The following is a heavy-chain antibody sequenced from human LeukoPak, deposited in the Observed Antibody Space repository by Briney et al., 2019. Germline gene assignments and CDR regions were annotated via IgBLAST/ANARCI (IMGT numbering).Heavy chain of an antibody. J-gene: IGHJ6*03. CDR2: IIPIFGTA. CDR3: ATAIAVAANYYYYYMDV. Sequence: SVKVSCKASGGTFSSYAISWVRQAPGQGLEWMGGIIPIFGTANYAQKFQGRVTITADESTSTAYMELSSLRSEDTAVYYCATAIAVAANYYYYYMDVWGKGTTVTVSS. CDR1: GGTFSSYA. D-gene: IGHD6-19*01. V-gene: IGHV1-69*01.